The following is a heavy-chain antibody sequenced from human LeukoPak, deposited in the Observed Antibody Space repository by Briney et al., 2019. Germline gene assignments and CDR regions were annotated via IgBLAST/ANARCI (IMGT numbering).Heavy chain of an antibody. D-gene: IGHD3-3*01. Sequence: GGSLRLSCAASGFTFDDYAMHWVRQAPGKGLEWVSGISWNSGSIGYADSVKGRFTISRDNSKNTLYLQMNSLRAEDTAVYYCAKDPAYYDSNWFDPWGQGTLVTVSS. V-gene: IGHV3-9*01. CDR1: GFTFDDYA. CDR3: AKDPAYYDSNWFDP. CDR2: ISWNSGSI. J-gene: IGHJ5*02.